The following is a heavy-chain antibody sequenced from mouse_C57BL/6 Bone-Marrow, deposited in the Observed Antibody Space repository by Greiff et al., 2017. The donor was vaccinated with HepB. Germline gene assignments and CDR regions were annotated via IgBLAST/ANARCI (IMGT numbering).Heavy chain of an antibody. J-gene: IGHJ2*01. CDR3: ARGEDYGYDGFDY. V-gene: IGHV1-39*01. CDR1: GYSFTDYN. D-gene: IGHD2-2*01. Sequence: VHVKQSGPELVKPGASVKISCKASGYSFTDYNMNWVKQSNGKSLEWIGVINPNYGTTSYNQKFKGKATLTVDQSSSTAYMQLHSLTSEDSAVYYCARGEDYGYDGFDYWGPGTTLTVSS. CDR2: INPNYGTT.